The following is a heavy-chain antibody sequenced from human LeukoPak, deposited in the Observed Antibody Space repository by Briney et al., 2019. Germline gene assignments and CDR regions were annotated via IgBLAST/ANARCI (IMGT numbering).Heavy chain of an antibody. CDR3: AKDRGGSYYGDAFDI. CDR1: GFTFSSYG. D-gene: IGHD1-26*01. Sequence: GRSLRLSCAASGFTFSSYGMHWVRQAPGEGLEWVAVIWYDGSNKYYADSVKGRFTISRDNSKNTLYLQMNSLRAEDTAVYYCAKDRGGSYYGDAFDIWGQGTMVTVSS. CDR2: IWYDGSNK. V-gene: IGHV3-33*06. J-gene: IGHJ3*02.